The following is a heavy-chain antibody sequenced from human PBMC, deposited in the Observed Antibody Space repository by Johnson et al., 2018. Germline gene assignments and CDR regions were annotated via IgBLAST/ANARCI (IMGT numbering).Heavy chain of an antibody. CDR1: GGSFSGYY. J-gene: IGHJ6*03. D-gene: IGHD1-1*01. Sequence: QVQLQQWGAGLLKPSETLSLTCAVYGGSFSGYYWSWIRQPPGKGLAWIGEINHSGSTNYNPSLQGRVTISVHTSKNQFSLRLRSVTAADTAVYYCASRRPNYYYYDMDVWGKGTTVTVAS. CDR2: INHSGST. CDR3: ASRRPNYYYYDMDV. V-gene: IGHV4-34*01.